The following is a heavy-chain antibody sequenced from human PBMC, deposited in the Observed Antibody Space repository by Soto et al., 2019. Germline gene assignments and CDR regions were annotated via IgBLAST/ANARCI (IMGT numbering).Heavy chain of an antibody. CDR2: MNPNSGNT. D-gene: IGHD6-13*01. J-gene: IGHJ5*02. V-gene: IGHV1-8*01. Sequence: ASVKVSCNASGDTFTSYDINWVRHATGKGLEWMGWMNPNSGNTGYAQKFQGRVTMTRNTSISTAYMELSSLRSEDTAVYYCARGGRGRWYDYFGENGFDPWGQGTLVTVSS. CDR1: GDTFTSYD. CDR3: ARGGRGRWYDYFGENGFDP.